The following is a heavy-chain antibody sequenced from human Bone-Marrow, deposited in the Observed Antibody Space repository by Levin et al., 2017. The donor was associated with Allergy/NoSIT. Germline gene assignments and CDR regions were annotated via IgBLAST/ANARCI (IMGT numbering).Heavy chain of an antibody. CDR1: GYTFTGYY. V-gene: IGHV1-2*02. Sequence: ASVKVSCKASGYTFTGYYMHWVRQAPGQGLEWMGWINPNSGGTNYAQKFQGRVTMTRDTSISTAYMELSRLRSDDTAVYYCARALLPVRGVKNDAFDIWGQGTMVTVSS. J-gene: IGHJ3*02. CDR2: INPNSGGT. D-gene: IGHD3-10*01. CDR3: ARALLPVRGVKNDAFDI.